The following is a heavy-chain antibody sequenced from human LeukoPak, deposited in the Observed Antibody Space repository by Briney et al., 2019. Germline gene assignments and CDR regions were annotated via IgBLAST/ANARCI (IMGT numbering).Heavy chain of an antibody. CDR2: IYPGGSDT. V-gene: IGHV5-51*01. D-gene: IGHD3-10*01. Sequence: GESLKISCKGSGYSFTSYWIGWVRQMPGKGLEWMGIIYPGGSDTRYSPSFQGQVTISADKSISTAYLQWSSLKASDTAMYYCARPDGSGSYLDAFDIWGQGTMVTVSS. CDR3: ARPDGSGSYLDAFDI. CDR1: GYSFTSYW. J-gene: IGHJ3*02.